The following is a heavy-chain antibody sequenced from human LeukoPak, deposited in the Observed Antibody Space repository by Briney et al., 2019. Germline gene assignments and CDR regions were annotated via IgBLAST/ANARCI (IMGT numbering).Heavy chain of an antibody. V-gene: IGHV4-59*01. D-gene: IGHD2-2*02. CDR2: IYYSGST. CDR1: GGSISSYY. CDR3: ARSGVDIVVVPAAIPGYMDV. Sequence: SETLSLTCTVSGGSISSYYWSWIRQPPGKGLEWIGYIYYSGSTNYNPSLKSRVTISVDTSKNQFSLKLSSVTAADTAVYYCARSGVDIVVVPAAIPGYMDVWGKGTTVTVSS. J-gene: IGHJ6*03.